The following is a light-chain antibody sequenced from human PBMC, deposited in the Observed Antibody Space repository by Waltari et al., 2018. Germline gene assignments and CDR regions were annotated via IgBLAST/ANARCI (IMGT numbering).Light chain of an antibody. J-gene: IGKJ2*01. CDR2: WAA. Sequence: DIVMTQSPDSLAVSLGERATINCKSSQSVLSSSNNKNYLGWYQQKPVQPHKLLISWAATRESGVPDRCGGSGSGTDFTLTIISLQAEDVAVYYCQQCYTFPYTFGQGTKLEIK. V-gene: IGKV4-1*01. CDR3: QQCYTFPYT. CDR1: QSVLSSSNNKNY.